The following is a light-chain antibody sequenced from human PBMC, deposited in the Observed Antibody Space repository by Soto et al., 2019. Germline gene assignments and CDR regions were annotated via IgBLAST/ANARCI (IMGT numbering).Light chain of an antibody. V-gene: IGLV2-14*01. CDR2: EVS. J-gene: IGLJ3*02. CDR1: SSDVGGYNY. Sequence: QSALTQPASVSGSPGQSITISCTRTSSDVGGYNYVSWYQQNPGKAPKLIIYEVSRRPSGVSSRFSGSKSGNTASLTISGLQAEDEADYYCSSYTSSNTVFGGGTKVTVL. CDR3: SSYTSSNTV.